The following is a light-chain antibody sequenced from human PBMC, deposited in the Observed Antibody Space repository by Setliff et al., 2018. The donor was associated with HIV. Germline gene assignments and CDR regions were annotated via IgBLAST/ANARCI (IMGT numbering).Light chain of an antibody. J-gene: IGLJ1*01. CDR1: SSDVGNYNY. CDR3: SSYTGRSTFV. V-gene: IGLV2-14*01. Sequence: QSALAQPASVSGSPGQSITISCTGISSDVGNYNYVSWYQEHPGKAPKLMIYDVSKRPSGVSNRFSGSKSGNTASLTISGLQAEDEADYHCSSYTGRSTFVFGTGTKATVL. CDR2: DVS.